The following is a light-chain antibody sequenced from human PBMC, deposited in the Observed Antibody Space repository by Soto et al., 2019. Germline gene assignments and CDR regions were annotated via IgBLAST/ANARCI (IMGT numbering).Light chain of an antibody. J-gene: IGLJ2*01. Sequence: QSVLTQPPSASGSPGQSVTISCPGTSSDVGGGYNYVSWYQHHPGKVPKLMIYEVSKRPSGVPDRFYGSKSGNTASLTVSGLQAEDEADYFCSSYAGNNNLIFGGGTK. CDR3: SSYAGNNNLI. CDR2: EVS. CDR1: SSDVGGGYNY. V-gene: IGLV2-8*01.